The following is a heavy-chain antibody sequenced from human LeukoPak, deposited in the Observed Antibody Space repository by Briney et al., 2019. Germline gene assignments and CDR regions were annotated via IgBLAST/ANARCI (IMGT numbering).Heavy chain of an antibody. V-gene: IGHV3-23*01. CDR2: IRRGGVST. D-gene: IGHD2-21*02. J-gene: IGHJ4*02. Sequence: PGRSLRLSCAASGFTFSGYAMSWVLQAPGKGLEWVSAIRRGGVSTYYAHSIKGRFTISRDNSKNTLYLQMNSLMAEDTAVYYCAKAWALTYLGGVDSWGQGTLVTVSS. CDR1: GFTFSGYA. CDR3: AKAWALTYLGGVDS.